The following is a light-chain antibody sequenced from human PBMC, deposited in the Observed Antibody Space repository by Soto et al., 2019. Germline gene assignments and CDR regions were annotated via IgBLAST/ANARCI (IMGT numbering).Light chain of an antibody. CDR3: SSYTSSSLYV. CDR2: DVS. V-gene: IGLV2-14*01. J-gene: IGLJ1*01. Sequence: QSVLTQPASVSGSPGQSITISCTGTSSAVCCYNYVSWYQQHPGKSPKLMIYDVSNRLSGVSNRFSGSKSGNTASLTISGLQAEDEADYYCSSYTSSSLYVFGTGTKVTVL. CDR1: SSAVCCYNY.